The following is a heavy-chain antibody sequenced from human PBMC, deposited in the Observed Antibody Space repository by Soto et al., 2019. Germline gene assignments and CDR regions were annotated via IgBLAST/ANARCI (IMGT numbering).Heavy chain of an antibody. CDR3: ARRYGGNFDF. V-gene: IGHV4-59*01. J-gene: IGHJ4*02. Sequence: SETLSLTCTVSGGSISSYYWSWIRQPPGKGLEWIGYIYYSGSTNYNPSLKSRVTISVDTSKNQFSLKLSSVTAADTAVYYCARRYGGNFDFWGQGTLVTLSS. CDR2: IYYSGST. CDR1: GGSISSYY. D-gene: IGHD1-26*01.